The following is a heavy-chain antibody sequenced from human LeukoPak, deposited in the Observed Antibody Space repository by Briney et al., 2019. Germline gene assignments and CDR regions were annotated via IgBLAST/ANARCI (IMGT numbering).Heavy chain of an antibody. CDR3: ARQGYFDRGGYSPIFDS. J-gene: IGHJ4*02. CDR1: VGSISSHY. CDR2: IYYSGST. D-gene: IGHD3-22*01. Sequence: SETLSLTCTVSVGSISSHYWSWIRQPPGKGLEWIGYIYYSGSTNYNPSLKSRVTISVDTSRNQFSLKLTSMTDADTAVYYCARQGYFDRGGYSPIFDSWGQGTLVTVSS. V-gene: IGHV4-59*08.